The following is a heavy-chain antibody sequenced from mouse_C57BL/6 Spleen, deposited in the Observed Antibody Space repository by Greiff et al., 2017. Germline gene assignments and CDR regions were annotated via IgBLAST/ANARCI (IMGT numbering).Heavy chain of an antibody. CDR2: IFPGSGST. Sequence: QVQLQQSGPELVKPGASVKISCKASGYTFTDYYINWVKQRPGQGLEWIGWIFPGSGSTYYNEQFKGKATLTVDKSSSTAYMLLSSLTSEDSAVYFCARSDYYGSSEDFDYRGQGTTLTVSS. CDR3: ARSDYYGSSEDFDY. V-gene: IGHV1-75*01. D-gene: IGHD1-1*01. J-gene: IGHJ2*01. CDR1: GYTFTDYY.